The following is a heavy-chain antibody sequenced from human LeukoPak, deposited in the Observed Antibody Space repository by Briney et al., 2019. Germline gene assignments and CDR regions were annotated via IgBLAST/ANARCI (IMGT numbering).Heavy chain of an antibody. CDR1: GDSVSSNSVA. V-gene: IGHV6-1*01. Sequence: SQTLSLTCAISGDSVSSNSVAWNWIRQSPSRGLEWLGRTYYRSKWYNDYAVSVRSRITINPDTSKNQLSLQLNSATPEDTAVYYCARSKGRFGAFDIWGQGTMVTVSS. CDR2: TYYRSKWYN. D-gene: IGHD3-10*01. CDR3: ARSKGRFGAFDI. J-gene: IGHJ3*02.